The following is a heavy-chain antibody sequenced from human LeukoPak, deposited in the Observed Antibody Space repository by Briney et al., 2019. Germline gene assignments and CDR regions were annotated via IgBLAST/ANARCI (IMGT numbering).Heavy chain of an antibody. V-gene: IGHV4-38-2*02. CDR2: IYRSGST. CDR3: ARRSYPGWYNGEFDY. D-gene: IGHD6-19*01. Sequence: SETLSLTCSVSGYAFSSGYFWGWLRQPPGKGVGWIGTIYRSGSTYYNPSLKSRVTISVDTSKNQFSLKLSSVTAADTAIYYCARRSYPGWYNGEFDYWGQGTLVTVSS. J-gene: IGHJ4*02. CDR1: GYAFSSGYF.